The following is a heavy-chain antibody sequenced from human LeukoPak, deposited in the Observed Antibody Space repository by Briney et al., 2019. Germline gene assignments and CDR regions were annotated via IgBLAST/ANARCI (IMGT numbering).Heavy chain of an antibody. D-gene: IGHD3-22*01. CDR2: IYYSGST. CDR3: ARWCYDSSGHYLSFDY. Sequence: SETLSLTCTVSGGSISSSSYYWGWIRQPPGKGLEWIGSIYYSGSTYYNPSLKSRVTISVDTSKNQFSLKLSSVTAADTAVYYCARWCYDSSGHYLSFDYWGQGTLVTVSS. J-gene: IGHJ4*02. V-gene: IGHV4-39*01. CDR1: GGSISSSSYY.